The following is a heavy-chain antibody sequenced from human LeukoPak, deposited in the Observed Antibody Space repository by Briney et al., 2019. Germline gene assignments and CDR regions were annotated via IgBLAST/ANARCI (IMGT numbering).Heavy chain of an antibody. CDR2: ISGDGGST. D-gene: IGHD3-3*01. CDR3: ANLRYYDFWSGYALDV. V-gene: IGHV3-43*02. CDR1: GFTFDDYA. Sequence: PGGSLRLSCAASGFTFDDYAMHWVRQAPGKGLEWVSLISGDGGSTYYADSVKGRFTISRDNSKNSLYLQMNSLRTEDTALYYCANLRYYDFWSGYALDVWGKGTTATVSS. J-gene: IGHJ6*04.